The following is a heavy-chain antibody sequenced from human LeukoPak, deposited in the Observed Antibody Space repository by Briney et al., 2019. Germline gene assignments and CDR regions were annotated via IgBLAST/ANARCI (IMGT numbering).Heavy chain of an antibody. V-gene: IGHV1-8*03. CDR3: ARTPYNWGIDY. D-gene: IGHD7-27*01. J-gene: IGHJ4*02. CDR2: MNVNSGNT. Sequence: ASVKVSCKTSGYTFITYDINWVRQATGQALEWMGWMNVNSGNTGYAQKFQGRLTITRNNSISTAYLEMSSLTSADTAVYYCARTPYNWGIDYWGQGTLVTVSS. CDR1: GYTFITYD.